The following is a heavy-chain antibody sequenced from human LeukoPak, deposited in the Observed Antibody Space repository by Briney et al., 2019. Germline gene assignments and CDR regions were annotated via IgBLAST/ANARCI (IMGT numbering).Heavy chain of an antibody. CDR1: GFTFSHFE. J-gene: IGHJ4*02. CDR3: ARRRGGCNGNSCFSYFDY. Sequence: GGSLRLSCAASGFTFSHFEMNWVRQAPGKGLEWLSYISGGGSTIYYADSVKGRFTISRDNAKNSLFLQMNSLRAEDTALYYCARRRGGCNGNSCFSYFDYWGQGTLVTVSS. CDR2: ISGGGSTI. V-gene: IGHV3-48*03. D-gene: IGHD2-15*01.